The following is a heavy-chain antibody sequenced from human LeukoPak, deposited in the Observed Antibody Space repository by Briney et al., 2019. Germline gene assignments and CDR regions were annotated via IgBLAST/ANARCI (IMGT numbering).Heavy chain of an antibody. CDR1: GFIASSNY. CDR2: IYSGGST. CDR3: ATGGRSGVAFES. V-gene: IGHV3-53*01. Sequence: PGGSLRLSCTASGFIASSNYMSWVRQAPGKGLEWVSLIYSGGSTYCADSVMGRSTISRDKSNNTLYLQMNSLRAEDTAVYYCATGGRSGVAFESWGQGTLVTVSS. D-gene: IGHD2-15*01. J-gene: IGHJ4*02.